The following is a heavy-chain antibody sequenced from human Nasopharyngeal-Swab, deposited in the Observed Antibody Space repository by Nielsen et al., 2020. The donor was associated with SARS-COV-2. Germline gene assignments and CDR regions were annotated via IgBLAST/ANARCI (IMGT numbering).Heavy chain of an antibody. D-gene: IGHD5-18*01. Sequence: GGSLRLSCAASGFTFSDYYMTWIRQAPGKGLEWDSYISSSGSNIHYADSVKGRFTISRDNAKKSLFLQMNSLRAEDTAVYYCATTAPLDYWGQGTLVTVSS. CDR1: GFTFSDYY. J-gene: IGHJ4*02. CDR3: ATTAPLDY. CDR2: ISSSGSNI. V-gene: IGHV3-11*01.